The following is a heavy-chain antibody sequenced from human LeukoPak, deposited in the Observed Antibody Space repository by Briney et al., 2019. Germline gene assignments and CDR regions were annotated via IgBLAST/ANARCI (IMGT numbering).Heavy chain of an antibody. J-gene: IGHJ4*01. CDR3: ARDLAWDLDY. CDR1: GFTVSSYA. CDR2: ISYDGSNK. D-gene: IGHD1-26*01. V-gene: IGHV3-30-3*01. Sequence: PGGSLRLSCAASGFTVSSYAMHWVRQAPGKGLEWVAVISYDGSNKYYADSVKGRFTISRDNSKNTLYLQMNSLRAEDTAVYYCARDLAWDLDYWGHGTLVTVSS.